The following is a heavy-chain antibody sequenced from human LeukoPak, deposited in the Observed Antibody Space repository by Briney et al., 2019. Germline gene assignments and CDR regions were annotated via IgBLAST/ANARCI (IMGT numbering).Heavy chain of an antibody. Sequence: SETLSLTCSVSGDSITSGDSYWTWIRQPAGEGLEWIGLIYTSGATKYNPSLKSRITISLDTSENQFSLQLNSVTAADTAVYYCAREYSHWGQGTLVTVSS. D-gene: IGHD2-15*01. CDR1: GDSITSGDSY. CDR3: AREYSH. CDR2: IYTSGAT. V-gene: IGHV4-61*02. J-gene: IGHJ4*02.